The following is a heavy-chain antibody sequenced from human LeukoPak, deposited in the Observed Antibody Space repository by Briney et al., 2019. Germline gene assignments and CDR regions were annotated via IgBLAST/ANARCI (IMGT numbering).Heavy chain of an antibody. V-gene: IGHV1-2*02. CDR3: ASRGPYTGIVGATTFDY. J-gene: IGHJ4*02. Sequence: GASVKVSCKASGYTFTGYYMHWVRQAPGQGLEWMGWINPNSGGTNYAQKFQGRVTMTRDTSISTAYMELSRLRSDDTAVYYCASRGPYTGIVGATTFDYWGQGTLVTVSS. CDR2: INPNSGGT. D-gene: IGHD1-26*01. CDR1: GYTFTGYY.